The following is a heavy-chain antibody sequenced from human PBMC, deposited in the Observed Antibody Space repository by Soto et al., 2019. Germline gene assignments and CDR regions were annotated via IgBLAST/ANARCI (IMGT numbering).Heavy chain of an antibody. CDR3: AREPDGYCSGGSCYSFVDY. CDR1: GGSISSGGYY. CDR2: IYYSGST. Sequence: QVQLQESGPGLVKPSQTLSLTCTVSGGSISSGGYYWSWIRQHPGKGLEWIGYIYYSGSTYYNPSLKSRVTMTVHTSKNQFSLKLSSVTAADTAVYYCAREPDGYCSGGSCYSFVDYWGQGTLVTVSS. J-gene: IGHJ4*02. V-gene: IGHV4-31*03. D-gene: IGHD2-15*01.